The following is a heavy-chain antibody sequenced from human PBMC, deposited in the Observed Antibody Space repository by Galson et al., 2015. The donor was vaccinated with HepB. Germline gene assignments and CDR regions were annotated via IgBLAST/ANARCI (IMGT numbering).Heavy chain of an antibody. Sequence: SLRLSCAASGFTFSSYAMHWVRQAPGKGLEWVAVISYDGSNKYYADSVKGRFTISRDNSKNTLYLQMNSLRAEDTAVYYCARDLFGPSYYQLVQGDYWGQGTLVTVSS. V-gene: IGHV3-30-3*01. D-gene: IGHD6-6*01. CDR3: ARDLFGPSYYQLVQGDY. CDR2: ISYDGSNK. CDR1: GFTFSSYA. J-gene: IGHJ4*02.